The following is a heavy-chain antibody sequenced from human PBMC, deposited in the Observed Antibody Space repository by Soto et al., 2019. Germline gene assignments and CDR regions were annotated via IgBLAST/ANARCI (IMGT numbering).Heavy chain of an antibody. J-gene: IGHJ4*02. CDR2: MSGSSSTT. V-gene: IGHV3-23*01. Sequence: PGGCMRLSCATSGLTFSNYAMSWVRQAPGGGLEWVSSMSGSSSTTYYADSVKGRFTISRDRSKNTLYLQMSSLRAEDTALYYCAKNQERELPRVIDFWGQGTLVTVSS. D-gene: IGHD1-7*01. CDR3: AKNQERELPRVIDF. CDR1: GLTFSNYA.